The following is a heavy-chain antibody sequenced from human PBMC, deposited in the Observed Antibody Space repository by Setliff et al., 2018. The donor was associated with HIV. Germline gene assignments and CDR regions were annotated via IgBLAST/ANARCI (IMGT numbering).Heavy chain of an antibody. D-gene: IGHD5-18*01. CDR3: ARRGYGYGYPIDAFDI. V-gene: IGHV4-59*08. J-gene: IGHJ3*02. CDR1: GGSISSYC. CDR2: IYYSGST. Sequence: SETLSLTCTVSGGSISSYCWSWIRQPPGKGLEWIGYIYYSGSTNYNASLQSRVTISVDTSKNQFSLKLSSVTAADTAVYYCARRGYGYGYPIDAFDIWGQGRMVTVSS.